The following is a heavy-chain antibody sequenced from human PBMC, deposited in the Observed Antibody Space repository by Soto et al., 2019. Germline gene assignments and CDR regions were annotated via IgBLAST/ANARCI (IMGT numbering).Heavy chain of an antibody. CDR1: GFTFSSYN. D-gene: IGHD6-19*01. V-gene: IGHV3-21*01. CDR3: ARGISVTFDY. J-gene: IGHJ4*02. CDR2: ISSSSIFK. Sequence: EVQLVESGGGLVKSGGSLRLSCAASGFTFSSYNMHWVRQAPGKGLEWVSSISSSSIFKSYADSVRGRFTISRDNAKNSLYLQMNGLRADDTAVYYWARGISVTFDYWGQGTLVTVSS.